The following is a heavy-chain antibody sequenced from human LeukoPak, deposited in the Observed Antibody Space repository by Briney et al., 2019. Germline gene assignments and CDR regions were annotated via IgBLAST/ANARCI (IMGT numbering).Heavy chain of an antibody. Sequence: KPSETLSLTCTVSGGSISSYCWSWVRQPPGKGLEWIGYIYYSGSTNYNPSLKSRVPISVDTPKTQFSLRLSSVTAADTAVYYCARASYSYDINGWVPFDYWGQGTLVTVSS. CDR1: GGSISSYC. V-gene: IGHV4-59*08. CDR2: IYYSGST. CDR3: ARASYSYDINGWVPFDY. D-gene: IGHD3-22*01. J-gene: IGHJ4*02.